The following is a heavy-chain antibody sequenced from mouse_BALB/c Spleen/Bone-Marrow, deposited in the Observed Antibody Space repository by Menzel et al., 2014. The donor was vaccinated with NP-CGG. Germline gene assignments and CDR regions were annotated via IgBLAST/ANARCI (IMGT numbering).Heavy chain of an antibody. CDR1: GFTFSSFG. Sequence: EVQLQQSGGGLVQPGGSRKLSCAASGFTFSSFGMHWVRQAPEKGLGWVAYISSGSSNIYYADTVKGRFTISRDNPKNTLFLQMTSLRSEDTAMYYCARAAITTVVAGYWGQGTTLTVSS. CDR3: ARAAITTVVAGY. CDR2: ISSGSSNI. D-gene: IGHD1-1*01. J-gene: IGHJ2*01. V-gene: IGHV5-17*02.